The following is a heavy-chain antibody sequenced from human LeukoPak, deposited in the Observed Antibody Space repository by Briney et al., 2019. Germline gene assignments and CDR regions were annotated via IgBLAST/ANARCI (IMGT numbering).Heavy chain of an antibody. V-gene: IGHV1-18*01. D-gene: IGHD3-10*01. CDR1: GYTFTSYG. CDR2: ISAYNGNT. J-gene: IGHJ4*02. CDR3: AREWGGGVRGVINICPFDY. Sequence: GASVKVSCKASGYTFTSYGISWVRQAPGQGLEWMGWISAYNGNTNYAQKLQGRVTMTTDTSTSTAYMGMRSLRSEDTAAYYCAREWGGGVRGVINICPFDYWGQGTLVTVSS.